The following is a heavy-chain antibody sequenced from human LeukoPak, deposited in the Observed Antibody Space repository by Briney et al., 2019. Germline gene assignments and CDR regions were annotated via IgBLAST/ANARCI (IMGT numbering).Heavy chain of an antibody. J-gene: IGHJ3*02. CDR3: ARDTPGYSYGYGDAFDI. CDR1: GGSISSYY. CDR2: IYYSGST. Sequence: SETLSLTCTVSGGSISSYYWSWIRQPPGKGLGWVGYIYYSGSTNYNPSLKSRVTISVDTSKNQFSLKLSSVTAADTAVYYCARDTPGYSYGYGDAFDIWGQGTMVTVSS. V-gene: IGHV4-59*01. D-gene: IGHD5-18*01.